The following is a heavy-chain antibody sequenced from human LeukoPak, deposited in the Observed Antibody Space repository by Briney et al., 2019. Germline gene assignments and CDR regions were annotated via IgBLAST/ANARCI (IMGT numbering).Heavy chain of an antibody. D-gene: IGHD5-24*01. CDR2: ISSSSSYI. V-gene: IGHV3-21*01. Sequence: GGSLRLSCAASGFTFSSYSMNWVRQAPGKGLEWVSSISSSSSYIYYADSAKGRFTISRDNAKNSLYLQMNSLRAEDTAVYYCASLRDGYNSWYFDYWGQGTLVTVSS. CDR1: GFTFSSYS. J-gene: IGHJ4*02. CDR3: ASLRDGYNSWYFDY.